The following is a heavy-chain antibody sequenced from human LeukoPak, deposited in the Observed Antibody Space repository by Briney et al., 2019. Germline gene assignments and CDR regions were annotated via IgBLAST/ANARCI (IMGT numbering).Heavy chain of an antibody. CDR3: ARDKVGAYGPVDY. Sequence: GASLKVSCKASGYTFTGPYIHWMRQAPGQGLEWMGLISAYNGNTNYAQKLQGRVTMTTDTSTSTAYMELRSLRSDDTAVYYCARDKVGAYGPVDYWGQGTLVTVSS. V-gene: IGHV1-18*04. J-gene: IGHJ4*02. CDR2: ISAYNGNT. D-gene: IGHD1-26*01. CDR1: GYTFTGPY.